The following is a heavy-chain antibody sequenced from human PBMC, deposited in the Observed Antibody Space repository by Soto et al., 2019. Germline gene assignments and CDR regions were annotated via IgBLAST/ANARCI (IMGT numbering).Heavy chain of an antibody. D-gene: IGHD4-17*01. Sequence: GESLRLSCAASGFTFSSYSMNWVRQAPGKGLEWVSSISSSSSYIYYADSVKGRFTISRDNAKNSLYLQMNSLRAEDTAVYYCARDRGTTVTTPYYYYYYGMDVWGQGTTVTVSS. CDR3: ARDRGTTVTTPYYYYYYGMDV. V-gene: IGHV3-21*01. J-gene: IGHJ6*02. CDR2: ISSSSSYI. CDR1: GFTFSSYS.